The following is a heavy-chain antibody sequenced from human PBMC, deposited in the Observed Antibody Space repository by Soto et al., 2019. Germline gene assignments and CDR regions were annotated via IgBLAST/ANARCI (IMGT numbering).Heavy chain of an antibody. V-gene: IGHV3-48*03. J-gene: IGHJ6*02. CDR2: ISSSGSTI. CDR1: GFTFSSYE. Sequence: HPGGSLRLSCAASGFTFSSYEMNWVRQAPGKGLEWVSYISSSGSTIYYADSVKGRFTISRDNAKNSLYLQMNSLRAEDTAVYYCAREGGGSSTSFYGMDVWGQGTTVTVSS. CDR3: AREGGGSSTSFYGMDV. D-gene: IGHD2-2*01.